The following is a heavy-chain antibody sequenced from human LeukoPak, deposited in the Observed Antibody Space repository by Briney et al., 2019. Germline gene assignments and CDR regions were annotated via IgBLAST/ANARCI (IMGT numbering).Heavy chain of an antibody. CDR1: GFTFDDYG. CDR3: AREATRTMVRGDLTGY. V-gene: IGHV3-20*04. Sequence: GGSLRLSCAASGFTFDDYGKSWVRQAPGKRLEWVSGINWNGGSTGYADSVKGRFTISRDNAKNSLYLQMNSLRAEDTALYYCAREATRTMVRGDLTGYWGQGTLVTVSS. D-gene: IGHD3-10*01. J-gene: IGHJ4*02. CDR2: INWNGGST.